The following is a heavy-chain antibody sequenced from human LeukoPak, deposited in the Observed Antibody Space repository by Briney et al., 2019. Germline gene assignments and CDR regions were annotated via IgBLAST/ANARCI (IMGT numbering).Heavy chain of an antibody. Sequence: GGSLRLSCAASGFTFSSYGMHWVRQAPGKGLEWVAVIWYDGSNKYYADSVKGRFTISRDNSKNTLYLQMNSLRAEDTAVYYCAKDRDSSGWLTPTFDYWGQGTLVTVSS. V-gene: IGHV3-30*02. J-gene: IGHJ4*02. CDR2: IWYDGSNK. D-gene: IGHD6-19*01. CDR1: GFTFSSYG. CDR3: AKDRDSSGWLTPTFDY.